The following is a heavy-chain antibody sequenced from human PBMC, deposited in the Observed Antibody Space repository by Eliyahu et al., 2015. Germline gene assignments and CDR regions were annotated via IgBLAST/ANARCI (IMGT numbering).Heavy chain of an antibody. J-gene: IGHJ4*02. CDR2: IKSKTDGGTT. Sequence: EVQLVESGGGLVKPGGSLRLSXAASGFXFSNAWMSWVRQAPGKGLEWVGRIKSKTDGGTTDYAAPVKGRFTISRDDSKNTLYLQMNSLKTEDTAVYYCTTEVVITETAHWGQGTLVTVSS. CDR3: TTEVVITETAH. D-gene: IGHD3-22*01. CDR1: GFXFSNAW. V-gene: IGHV3-15*01.